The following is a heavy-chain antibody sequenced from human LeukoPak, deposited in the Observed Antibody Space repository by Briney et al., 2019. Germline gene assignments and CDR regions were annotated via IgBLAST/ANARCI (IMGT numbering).Heavy chain of an antibody. CDR1: GFSFNNAW. J-gene: IGHJ3*02. CDR2: IKRKSDGATT. CDR3: ARAGGTYYGIAFDI. V-gene: IGHV3-15*01. Sequence: GGSLRLSCAASGFSFNNAWMSWVRQAPGKGLEWVGHIKRKSDGATTDYAAPVQGRFTISRDNAKNSLYLQMNSLRAEDTAVYYCARAGGTYYGIAFDIWGQGTMVTVSS. D-gene: IGHD1-26*01.